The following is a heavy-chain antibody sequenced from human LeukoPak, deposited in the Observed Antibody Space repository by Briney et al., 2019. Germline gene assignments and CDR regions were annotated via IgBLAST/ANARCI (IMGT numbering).Heavy chain of an antibody. CDR1: GFTFSSYW. V-gene: IGHV3-7*01. CDR2: IREDGSEK. J-gene: IGHJ5*02. CDR3: ASGYHWFDP. Sequence: GGSLRLSCAASGFTFSSYWMNWVRQAPGKGLEWVANIREDGSEKYYVDSLKGRFTISRDNAKNSLYLQMNSLRAGDTAVYYCASGYHWFDPWGQGTLVTVSS. D-gene: IGHD1-1*01.